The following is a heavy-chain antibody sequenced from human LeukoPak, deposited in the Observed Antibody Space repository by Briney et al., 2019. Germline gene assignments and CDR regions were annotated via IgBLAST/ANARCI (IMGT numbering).Heavy chain of an antibody. CDR2: INTDGSST. CDR3: ASGRAAPVQYHLGRGTDY. Sequence: GGSLRLSCAASGFTFSSYWMHWVRQAPGKGLVWVSRINTDGSSTSYADSVKGRFTISRDNAKNTLYLQMNSLRAEDTAVYYCASGRAAPVQYHLGRGTDYWGQGTLVTVSS. CDR1: GFTFSSYW. V-gene: IGHV3-74*01. J-gene: IGHJ4*02. D-gene: IGHD4-11*01.